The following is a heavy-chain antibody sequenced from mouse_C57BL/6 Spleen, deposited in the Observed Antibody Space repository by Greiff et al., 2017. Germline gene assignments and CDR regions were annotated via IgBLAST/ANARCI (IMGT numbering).Heavy chain of an antibody. Sequence: DVKLQESGPGLVKPSQSLSLTCSVTGYSITSGYYWNWIRQFPGNKLEWMGYISYDGSNNYNPSLKNRISITRDTSKNQFFLKLNSVTTEDTATYYCARDQDYGSSLSWFAYWGQGTLVTVSA. J-gene: IGHJ3*01. CDR1: GYSITSGYY. CDR2: ISYDGSN. CDR3: ARDQDYGSSLSWFAY. D-gene: IGHD1-1*01. V-gene: IGHV3-6*01.